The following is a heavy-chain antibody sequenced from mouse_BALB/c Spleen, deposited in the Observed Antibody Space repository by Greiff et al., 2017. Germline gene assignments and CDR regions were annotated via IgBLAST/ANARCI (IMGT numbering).Heavy chain of an antibody. V-gene: IGHV5-4*02. D-gene: IGHD1-2*01. Sequence: EVKVEESGGGLVKPGGSLKLSCAASGFTFSDYYMYWVRQTPEKRLEWVATISDGGSYTYYPDSVKGRFTISRDNAKNNLYLQMSSLKSEDTAMYYCARDKDYGEGAMDYWGQGTSVTVSS. CDR2: ISDGGSYT. CDR3: ARDKDYGEGAMDY. CDR1: GFTFSDYY. J-gene: IGHJ4*01.